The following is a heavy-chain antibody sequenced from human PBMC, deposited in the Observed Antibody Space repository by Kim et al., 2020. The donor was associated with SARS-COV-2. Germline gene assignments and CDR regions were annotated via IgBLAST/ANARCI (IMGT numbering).Heavy chain of an antibody. V-gene: IGHV3-23*01. D-gene: IGHD3-22*01. CDR2: ISGSGDRT. J-gene: IGHJ1*01. CDR3: ARPIYDSTGHEYFQC. Sequence: GGSLRLSCAASGFTFSSHVMGWVRQAPGKGLEWVSAISGSGDRTHYADPVKGRFTISRDNSKNTLYLQMSSLRAEDTAVYYCARPIYDSTGHEYFQCWGQGTLVTVSS. CDR1: GFTFSSHV.